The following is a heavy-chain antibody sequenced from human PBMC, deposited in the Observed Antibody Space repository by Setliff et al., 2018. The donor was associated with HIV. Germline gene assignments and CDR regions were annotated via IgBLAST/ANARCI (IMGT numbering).Heavy chain of an antibody. CDR3: ARRAAATTNFDY. D-gene: IGHD1-26*01. V-gene: IGHV4-38-2*01. Sequence: PSETLSLTCAVSGYSISSGYYWGWIRQPPGKGLEWIGSIYHSGSTFYNPSLRSRVTLSLDTSKNQFSLKVTSVTAAGTAVYYCARRAAATTNFDYWGQGTLVTAPQ. CDR1: GYSISSGYY. J-gene: IGHJ4*02. CDR2: IYHSGST.